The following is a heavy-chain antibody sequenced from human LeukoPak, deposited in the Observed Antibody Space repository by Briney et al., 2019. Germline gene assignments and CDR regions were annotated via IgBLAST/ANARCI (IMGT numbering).Heavy chain of an antibody. CDR3: ASRSGGYYWFDS. D-gene: IGHD3-22*01. CDR2: IYHSGST. Sequence: SETLSLTCTVSGGSISSGDYYWSWVRQPPEKGLEWIGEIYHSGSTNYNSSLKSRVTISVDESKNQFSLKLSSVTAADTAVYYCASRSGGYYWFDSWGQGTLVTVSS. V-gene: IGHV4-4*02. CDR1: GGSISSGDYY. J-gene: IGHJ5*01.